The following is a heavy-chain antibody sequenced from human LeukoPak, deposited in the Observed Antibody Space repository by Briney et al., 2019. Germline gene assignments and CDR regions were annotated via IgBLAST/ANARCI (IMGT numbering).Heavy chain of an antibody. CDR1: GFTFSSHS. D-gene: IGHD6-19*01. CDR2: ISSSSYI. J-gene: IGHJ4*02. CDR3: AREGPTGYSSGWYGYY. Sequence: GGSLRLSYAASGFTFSSHSMNWVRQAPGKGLEWVSSISSSSYIYYADSVKGRFTISRDNSKNTLYLQMNSLRAEDTAVYYCAREGPTGYSSGWYGYYWGQGTLVTVSS. V-gene: IGHV3-21*01.